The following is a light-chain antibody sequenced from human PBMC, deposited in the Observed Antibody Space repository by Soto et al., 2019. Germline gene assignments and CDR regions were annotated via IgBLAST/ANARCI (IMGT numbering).Light chain of an antibody. V-gene: IGKV1-5*03. CDR2: KAS. CDR3: QQYLLQST. J-gene: IGKJ3*01. CDR1: QNISSW. Sequence: DIQMTQSPSTLSASVGDRVTIACRASQNISSWLDWYQQKPGKTPKILLYKASAIEIGVPSRFSGSGSGTAFSITSSELQDDDFSSYHRQQYLLQSTLGPGTKVDL.